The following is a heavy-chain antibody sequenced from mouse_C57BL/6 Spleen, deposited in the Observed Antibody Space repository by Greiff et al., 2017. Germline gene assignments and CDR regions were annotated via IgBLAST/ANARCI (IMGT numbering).Heavy chain of an antibody. CDR3: ARSGGSSSYYCDD. D-gene: IGHD1-1*01. J-gene: IGHJ2*01. CDR2: IYPRSGNT. CDR1: GYTFTSYG. Sequence: QVQLQQSGAELARPGASVKLSCTASGYTFTSYGISWVKQRTGPGLEWIGEIYPRSGNTYYNEKFKGKATLTANKSSSTAYMELRSLTSEDSAVYFCARSGGSSSYYCDDWGQGTTLTVSS. V-gene: IGHV1-81*01.